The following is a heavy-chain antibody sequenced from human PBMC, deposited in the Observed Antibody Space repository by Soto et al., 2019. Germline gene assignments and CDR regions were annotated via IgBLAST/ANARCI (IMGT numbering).Heavy chain of an antibody. J-gene: IGHJ4*02. CDR2: TRNKANSYST. CDR1: GFTFSDHY. CDR3: VRTSHYGSGSWNFDY. V-gene: IGHV3-72*01. Sequence: EVQLVESGGGLVQPGGSLRLSCAACGFTFSDHYMDWVRQAPGKGLEWVGRTRNKANSYSTEYAASVRGRFTISRDESKNSLYLQMNSLKTEDTAVYYCVRTSHYGSGSWNFDYWGQGTLVTVSS. D-gene: IGHD3-10*01.